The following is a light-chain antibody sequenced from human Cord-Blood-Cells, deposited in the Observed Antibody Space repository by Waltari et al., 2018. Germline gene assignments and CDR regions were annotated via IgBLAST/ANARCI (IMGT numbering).Light chain of an antibody. CDR2: KAS. V-gene: IGKV1-5*03. CDR3: QQYNSYT. Sequence: DIQMTQFPSTLSASVGDRVTITCRASQSISSWLAWYQQKPGKAPKLLIYKASSLESGVPSRFSGSGSGTEFTLTISSLQPDDFATYYCQQYNSYTFGQGTKLEIK. CDR1: QSISSW. J-gene: IGKJ2*01.